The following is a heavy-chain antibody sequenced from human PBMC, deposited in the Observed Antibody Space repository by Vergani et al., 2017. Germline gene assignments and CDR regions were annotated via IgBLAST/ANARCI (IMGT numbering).Heavy chain of an antibody. J-gene: IGHJ4*02. Sequence: QVQLVQSGAEVKKPGASVKVSCKASGYTFTGYYMHWVRQAPGQGLEWMGWINPNSGGTNYAQKFQGRVTMTRDTSISTAYMELSRLRSDDTAVYYCAKDASTVTTTPYFDYWGQGTLVTVSS. V-gene: IGHV1-2*02. CDR3: AKDASTVTTTPYFDY. D-gene: IGHD4-17*01. CDR2: INPNSGGT. CDR1: GYTFTGYY.